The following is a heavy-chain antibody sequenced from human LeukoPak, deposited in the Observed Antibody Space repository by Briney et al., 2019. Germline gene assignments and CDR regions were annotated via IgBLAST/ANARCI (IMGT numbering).Heavy chain of an antibody. D-gene: IGHD3-16*02. J-gene: IGHJ4*02. CDR2: ISGSGGST. CDR1: GFTFSSYA. CDR3: AKTTSRAGLRLGELSL. Sequence: GGSLRLSCAASGFTFSSYAMSWVRQAPGKGLEWVSAISGSGGSTYYADSVKGRFTISRDNSKNTLYLQMNSLRAEDTAVYYCAKTTSRAGLRLGELSLWGQGTLVTVSS. V-gene: IGHV3-23*01.